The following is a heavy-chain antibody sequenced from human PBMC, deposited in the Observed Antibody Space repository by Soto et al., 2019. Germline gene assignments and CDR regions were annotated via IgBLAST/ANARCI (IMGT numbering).Heavy chain of an antibody. CDR3: ARGQDIVVVPAAMPRGIWADYFDY. D-gene: IGHD2-2*01. V-gene: IGHV1-18*01. CDR1: GYTFTSYG. J-gene: IGHJ4*02. CDR2: ISAYNGNT. Sequence: QVQLVQSGAEVKKPGASVKVSCKASGYTFTSYGISWVRQAPGQGLEWMGWISAYNGNTNYAQKLQGRVTMTTDTSTSTAYMELRCLRSDDTAVYYCARGQDIVVVPAAMPRGIWADYFDYWGQGTLVTVSS.